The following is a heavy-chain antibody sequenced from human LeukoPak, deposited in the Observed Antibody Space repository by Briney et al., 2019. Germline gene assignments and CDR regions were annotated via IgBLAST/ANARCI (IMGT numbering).Heavy chain of an antibody. J-gene: IGHJ4*02. CDR2: ISSNGGST. CDR1: GFTFSSYA. Sequence: GGSLRLSCAASGFTFSSYAMHWVRQAPGKGLEYVSAISSNGGSTSYANSVKGRFTISRDNSKNTLYLQMGSLRAEDMAVYYCASPPDGYDMLLGYYTLGYCGQGTLGTVSS. V-gene: IGHV3-64*01. D-gene: IGHD3-9*01. CDR3: ASPPDGYDMLLGYYTLGY.